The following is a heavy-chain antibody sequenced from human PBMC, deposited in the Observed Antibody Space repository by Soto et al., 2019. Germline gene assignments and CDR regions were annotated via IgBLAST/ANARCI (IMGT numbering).Heavy chain of an antibody. J-gene: IGHJ3*02. D-gene: IGHD4-17*01. CDR1: GFTFSSYG. CDR2: IWYDGSNK. V-gene: IGHV3-33*01. Sequence: QVQLVESGGGVVQPGRSLRLSCAASGFTFSSYGMHWVRQAPGKGLEWVAVIWYDGSNKYYADSVKGRFTISRDNSKNTLYLQMNSLRAEDTAVYYCLWHGDLTNPDAFDIWGQGTMVTVSS. CDR3: LWHGDLTNPDAFDI.